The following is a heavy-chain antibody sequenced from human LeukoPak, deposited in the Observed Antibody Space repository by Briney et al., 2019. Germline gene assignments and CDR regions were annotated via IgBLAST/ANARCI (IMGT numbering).Heavy chain of an antibody. CDR2: INHSGST. CDR1: GGSFSGYY. J-gene: IGHJ3*02. Sequence: KPSETLSLTCAVYGGSFSGYYWSWIRQPPGKGLEWIGEINHSGSTDYNPSLKSRVTISVDTSKNQFSLKLSSVTAADTAVYYCARDDYDSSGYYLQDAFDIRGQGTMVTVSS. CDR3: ARDDYDSSGYYLQDAFDI. V-gene: IGHV4-34*01. D-gene: IGHD3-22*01.